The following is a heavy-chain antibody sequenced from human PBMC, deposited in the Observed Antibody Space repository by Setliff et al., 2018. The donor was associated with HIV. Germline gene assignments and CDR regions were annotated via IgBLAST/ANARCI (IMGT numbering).Heavy chain of an antibody. V-gene: IGHV3-23*01. CDR1: GFTFSTYS. Sequence: GGSLRLSCVASGFTFSTYSMSWVRQAPGKGLEWVSAISPTGTGTYYADAVKGRFTISRDNFRNTLSLQMNSLTAEDSAIYYCAKVDDGQCNTFNCRDFDYWGRGTLVTVSS. CDR3: AKVDDGQCNTFNCRDFDY. D-gene: IGHD1-1*01. J-gene: IGHJ4*02. CDR2: ISPTGTGT.